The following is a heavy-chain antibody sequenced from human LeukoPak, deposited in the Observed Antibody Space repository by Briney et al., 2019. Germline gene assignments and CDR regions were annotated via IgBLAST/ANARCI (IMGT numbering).Heavy chain of an antibody. D-gene: IGHD3-22*01. V-gene: IGHV1-2*02. CDR2: INPNSGGT. CDR3: ARVRDRGYYYDSSGYYY. J-gene: IGHJ4*02. Sequence: ASVKVSCKASGYTFTGYYMHWVRQAPGQGLEWMGWINPNSGGTNYAQKFQGGVTMTRDTSISTAYMELSRLRSDDTAVYYCARVRDRGYYYDSSGYYYWGQGTLVTVSS. CDR1: GYTFTGYY.